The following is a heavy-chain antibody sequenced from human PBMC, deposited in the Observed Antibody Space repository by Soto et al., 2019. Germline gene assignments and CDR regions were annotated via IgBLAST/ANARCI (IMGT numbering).Heavy chain of an antibody. J-gene: IGHJ4*02. CDR1: GGSISSSSYY. Sequence: QLRLQESGPGLVKPSETLSLTCTVSGGSISSSSYYWGWFRQPPGKGLEWIGSIYYSGSTYYSPSLKSRITVSGDTSKNQFSLKLSSVTAADTAVYYCARRTVATLTLDYWGQGTLVTVSS. V-gene: IGHV4-39*01. CDR2: IYYSGST. D-gene: IGHD4-17*01. CDR3: ARRTVATLTLDY.